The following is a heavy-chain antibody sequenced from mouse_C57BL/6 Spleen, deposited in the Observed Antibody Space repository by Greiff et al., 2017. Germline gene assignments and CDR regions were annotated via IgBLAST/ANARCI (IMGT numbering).Heavy chain of an antibody. V-gene: IGHV1-50*01. Sequence: QVQLQQPGAELVKPGASVKLSCKASGYTFTSYWMQWVKQRPGQGLEWIGDIDPSDSYTNYNQKFKGKATLTVDTSSSTAYMQLSSLTSEDSAVYYGARSTYGSSHYFDYWGQGTTLTVSS. CDR3: ARSTYGSSHYFDY. CDR2: IDPSDSYT. CDR1: GYTFTSYW. D-gene: IGHD1-1*01. J-gene: IGHJ2*01.